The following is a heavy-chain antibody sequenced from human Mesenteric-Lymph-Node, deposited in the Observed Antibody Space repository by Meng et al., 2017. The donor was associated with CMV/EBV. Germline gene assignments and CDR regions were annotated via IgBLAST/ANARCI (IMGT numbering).Heavy chain of an antibody. V-gene: IGHV3-15*01. CDR3: TTDYLFDP. Sequence: LSCPASGFTFSSHAMSWVRQAPGKGLEWVGRIQSKIEGGTTDYAAPVKGRFTISRDDSKNTLYLQMNSLKREDTAVYYCTTDYLFDPWGQGTLVTVSS. D-gene: IGHD2/OR15-2a*01. CDR1: GFTFSSHA. CDR2: IQSKIEGGTT. J-gene: IGHJ5*02.